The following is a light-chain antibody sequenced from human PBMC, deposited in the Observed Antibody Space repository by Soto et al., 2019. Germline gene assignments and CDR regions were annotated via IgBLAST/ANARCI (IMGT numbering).Light chain of an antibody. CDR1: QSVSSY. J-gene: IGKJ5*01. V-gene: IGKV3-11*01. Sequence: EIVMTQSPATLSVSPGERATLSCRASQSVSSYLAWYQQKPGQAPRLLIYDASNRATGIPARFSGSGSGTDFTLTISSLEPEDFAVYDCQQRSNWLPITFGQGTRLEIK. CDR3: QQRSNWLPIT. CDR2: DAS.